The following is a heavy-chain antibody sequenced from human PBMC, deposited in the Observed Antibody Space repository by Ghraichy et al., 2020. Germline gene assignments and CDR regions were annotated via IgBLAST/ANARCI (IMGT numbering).Heavy chain of an antibody. J-gene: IGHJ3*02. Sequence: GGSLRLSCAASGFTVSSNYMSWVRQAPGKGLEWVSVIYSGGSTYYADSVKGRFTISRDNSKNTLYLQMNSLRTEDTAVYYCARAGDSSGYYYDAFDIWGQGTMVTVSS. CDR3: ARAGDSSGYYYDAFDI. CDR2: IYSGGST. CDR1: GFTVSSNY. V-gene: IGHV3-53*01. D-gene: IGHD3-22*01.